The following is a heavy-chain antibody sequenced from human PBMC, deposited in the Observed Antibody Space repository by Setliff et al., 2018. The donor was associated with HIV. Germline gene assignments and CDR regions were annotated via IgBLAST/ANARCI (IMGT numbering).Heavy chain of an antibody. J-gene: IGHJ6*03. CDR2: IKQDGSEK. CDR1: GFTFSSYW. V-gene: IGHV3-7*01. D-gene: IGHD3-10*01. Sequence: GGSLRLSCAASGFTFSSYWMSWVRQAPGKGLEWVANIKQDGSEKYYVDSVKGRFTISRDNAKNSLYLQMNSLRAEDTAVYYCARQPRPLYYYASGSYSAEPMDVWGKGTTVTVPS. CDR3: ARQPRPLYYYASGSYSAEPMDV.